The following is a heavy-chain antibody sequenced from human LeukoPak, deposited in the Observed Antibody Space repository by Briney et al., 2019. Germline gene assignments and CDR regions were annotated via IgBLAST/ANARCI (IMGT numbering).Heavy chain of an antibody. J-gene: IGHJ5*02. CDR1: GFTFSSYR. V-gene: IGHV3-74*01. CDR2: INSDGSST. D-gene: IGHD5-18*01. CDR3: ARGVDTAMVTGGYNWFDP. Sequence: GGSLRLSCAASGFTFSSYRMHWVRQAPGEGLVWVSSINSDGSSTDYADSVKGRFTISRDNAKNTLYLQMSSLRAEDTAVYYCARGVDTAMVTGGYNWFDPWGQGTLVTVSS.